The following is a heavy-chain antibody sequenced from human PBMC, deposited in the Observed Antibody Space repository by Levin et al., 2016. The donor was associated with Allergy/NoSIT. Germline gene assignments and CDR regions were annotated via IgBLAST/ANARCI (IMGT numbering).Heavy chain of an antibody. Sequence: GESLKISCAASGFTFSSYGMHWVRQAPGKGLEWVAVISYDGSNKYYADSVKGRFTISRDNSKNTLYLQMNSLRAEDTAVYYCAKDNPGPNWVYFDYWGQGTLVTVSS. J-gene: IGHJ4*02. V-gene: IGHV3-30*18. CDR3: AKDNPGPNWVYFDY. CDR1: GFTFSSYG. CDR2: ISYDGSNK. D-gene: IGHD3-16*01.